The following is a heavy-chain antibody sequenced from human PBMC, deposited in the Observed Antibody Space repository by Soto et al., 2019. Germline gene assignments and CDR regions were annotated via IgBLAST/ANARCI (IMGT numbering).Heavy chain of an antibody. D-gene: IGHD2-15*01. CDR2: INPNSGGT. V-gene: IGHV1-2*02. CDR1: GYTFTGYY. J-gene: IGHJ5*02. CDR3: ARAVVVAATVKARFDP. Sequence: QVQLVQSGAEVKKPGASVKVSCKASGYTFTGYYMHWVRQAPGQGLEWMGWINPNSGGTNYAQKFQGRVTMTRDTSISTAYMELSRLRSDDTAVYYCARAVVVAATVKARFDPWGQGTLVTVSS.